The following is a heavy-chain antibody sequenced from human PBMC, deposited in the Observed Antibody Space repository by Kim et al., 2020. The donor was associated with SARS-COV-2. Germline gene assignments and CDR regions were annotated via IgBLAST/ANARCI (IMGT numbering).Heavy chain of an antibody. CDR1: GFDFITAW. J-gene: IGHJ5*02. D-gene: IGHD3-22*01. CDR2: ISSEGDDI. CDR3: AKVGDYDSSGFYAFFRS. V-gene: IGHV3-74*01. Sequence: GGSLRLSCAASGFDFITAWTHWVRQAPGKGLYWVSRISSEGDDINDADSVKGRFTISRDNAKNTLYLQMNGLRTEDTAVYYCAKVGDYDSSGFYAFFRSWGQGTRVTVSS.